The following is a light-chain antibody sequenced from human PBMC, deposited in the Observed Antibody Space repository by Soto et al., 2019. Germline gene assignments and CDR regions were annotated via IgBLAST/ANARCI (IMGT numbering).Light chain of an antibody. CDR3: QQYHSSWT. J-gene: IGKJ1*01. CDR2: DAS. Sequence: DIQMTQSPSTLSASVGDTVTITCRASHNIISFLAWFQQGPGKAPKLLIYDASTLESGVPSRFSGSGSRSEFTLTISSLQPDDFATYYCQQYHSSWTFGQGTKVEVK. V-gene: IGKV1-5*01. CDR1: HNIISF.